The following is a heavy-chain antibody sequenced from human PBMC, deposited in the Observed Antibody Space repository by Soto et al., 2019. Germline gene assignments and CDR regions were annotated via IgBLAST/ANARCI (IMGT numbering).Heavy chain of an antibody. CDR3: ARALDFWSGYLSD. V-gene: IGHV3-48*03. CDR1: GFPFSSYE. J-gene: IGHJ4*01. CDR2: ISSSGSTI. D-gene: IGHD3-3*01. Sequence: GSLRLSCAASGFPFSSYEMNWVRQAPGKGLEWVSYISSSGSTIYYADSVKGRFSTSRDNAKNSLYLQMNSLRADDMAVYYCARALDFWSGYLSDWGHGTLVTVSS.